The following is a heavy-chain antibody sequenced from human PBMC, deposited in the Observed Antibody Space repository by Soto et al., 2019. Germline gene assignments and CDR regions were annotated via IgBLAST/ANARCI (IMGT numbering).Heavy chain of an antibody. CDR1: GGSISSISYY. D-gene: IGHD3-10*01. J-gene: IGHJ5*02. Sequence: SETLCLTCTVSGGSISSISYYWGWIRQPPGKGLEWIGYIYYSGSTNYNPSLKSRVTISVDTSKNQFSLKLSSVTAADTAVYYCARGITMVRGVITSNWFDPWGQGTLVTVSS. CDR3: ARGITMVRGVITSNWFDP. V-gene: IGHV4-61*05. CDR2: IYYSGST.